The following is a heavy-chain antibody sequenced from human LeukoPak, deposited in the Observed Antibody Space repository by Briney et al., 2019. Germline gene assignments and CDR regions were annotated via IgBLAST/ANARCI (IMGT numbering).Heavy chain of an antibody. CDR3: ARRAAPTTYYYYYYGMDV. D-gene: IGHD6-25*01. Sequence: AISXVRQAPGQXLEWMGGIIPIFGTANYAQKFQGRVTITADESTSTAYMELSSLRSEDTAVYYCARRAAPTTYYYYYYGMDVWGQGTTVTVSS. J-gene: IGHJ6*02. CDR2: IIPIFGTA. CDR1: A. V-gene: IGHV1-69*01.